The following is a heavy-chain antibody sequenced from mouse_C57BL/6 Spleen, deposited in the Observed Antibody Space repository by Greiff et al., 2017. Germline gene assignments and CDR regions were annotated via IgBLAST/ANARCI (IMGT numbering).Heavy chain of an antibody. Sequence: EVQRVESGGGLVKPGGSLKLSCAASGFTFSDYGMHWVRQAPEKGLAWVAYISSGCSTLYSADTVKGRFTISRDNAKNTLFLQMTSLRSEDTAMYYCARDYYYGSSYDYAMDYWGQGTSVTVSS. D-gene: IGHD1-1*01. CDR1: GFTFSDYG. V-gene: IGHV5-17*01. CDR3: ARDYYYGSSYDYAMDY. CDR2: ISSGCSTL. J-gene: IGHJ4*01.